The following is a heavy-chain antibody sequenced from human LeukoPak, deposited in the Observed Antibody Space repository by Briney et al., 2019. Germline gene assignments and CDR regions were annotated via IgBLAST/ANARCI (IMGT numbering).Heavy chain of an antibody. J-gene: IGHJ4*02. Sequence: SETLSLTCAVYGGSFSGYYWSWIRQPPGKGLEWIGYIYYSGSTNYNPSLKSRVTISVDTSKNQFSLKLSSVTAADTAVYYCARETYDILTGHPRGFDYWGQGTLVTVSS. CDR1: GGSFSGYY. D-gene: IGHD3-9*01. CDR3: ARETYDILTGHPRGFDY. CDR2: IYYSGST. V-gene: IGHV4-59*01.